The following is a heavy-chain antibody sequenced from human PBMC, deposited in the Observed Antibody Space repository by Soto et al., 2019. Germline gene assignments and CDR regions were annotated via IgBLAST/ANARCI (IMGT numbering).Heavy chain of an antibody. Sequence: GASVKVSCKASGYTFTSYGISWVRQGPGQGLEWMGWISAYNGNTNYAQKLQGRVTMTTDTSTSTAYMELRSLRSDDTAVYYCARDQEYYYDSSGYPYDYWGQGTLVTVSS. CDR1: GYTFTSYG. CDR2: ISAYNGNT. V-gene: IGHV1-18*01. D-gene: IGHD3-22*01. CDR3: ARDQEYYYDSSGYPYDY. J-gene: IGHJ4*02.